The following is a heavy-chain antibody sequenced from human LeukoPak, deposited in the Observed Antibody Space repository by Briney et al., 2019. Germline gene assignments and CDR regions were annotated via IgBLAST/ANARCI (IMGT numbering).Heavy chain of an antibody. D-gene: IGHD3-16*01. Sequence: ASVKVSCKASGYTFTSYYMHWVRQAPGQGLEWTGIINPSGGSTSYAQKFQGRVTMTRDTSTSTVYMELSSLRSEDTAVYYCAVKGNDYVWGSYYFDYWGQGTLVTVSS. V-gene: IGHV1-46*01. CDR2: INPSGGST. CDR3: AVKGNDYVWGSYYFDY. J-gene: IGHJ4*02. CDR1: GYTFTSYY.